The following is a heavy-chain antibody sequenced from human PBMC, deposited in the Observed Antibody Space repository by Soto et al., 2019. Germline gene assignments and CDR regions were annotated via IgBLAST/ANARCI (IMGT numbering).Heavy chain of an antibody. CDR3: ARVQSGYDFAY. Sequence: ASVKVSCKASGYTFTDYFMNWMRQAPGQRLEWMGWINAYNGNTHYAQKLQGRVTMTTDTSTSTAYMELRSLRSDDTAVYYCARVQSGYDFAYWGQGTLVTVSS. CDR2: INAYNGNT. CDR1: GYTFTDYF. V-gene: IGHV1-18*04. D-gene: IGHD5-12*01. J-gene: IGHJ4*02.